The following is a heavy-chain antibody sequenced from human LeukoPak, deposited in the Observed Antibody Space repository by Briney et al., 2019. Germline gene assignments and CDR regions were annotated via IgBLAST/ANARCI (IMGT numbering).Heavy chain of an antibody. D-gene: IGHD6-19*01. Sequence: PGGSLRLSCAASGFTVSSNYMGWVRQAPGKGLEWVSFIYSGGSTYYADSVKGRFTISRDNSKNTLYLQMNSLRAEDTAVYYCARRIAVAWFDPWGQGTLVTVSS. V-gene: IGHV3-66*04. CDR2: IYSGGST. CDR3: ARRIAVAWFDP. J-gene: IGHJ5*02. CDR1: GFTVSSNY.